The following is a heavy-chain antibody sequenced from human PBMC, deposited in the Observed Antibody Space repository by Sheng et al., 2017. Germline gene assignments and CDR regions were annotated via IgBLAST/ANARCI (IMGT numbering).Heavy chain of an antibody. J-gene: IGHJ6*03. CDR3: AKSGDLNSGSLGYYYMDV. V-gene: IGHV3-23*04. CDR2: ISGSGGST. Sequence: EVQLVESGGGLVQPGGSLRLSCAASGFTFSSYAMSWVRQAPGKGLEWVSAISGSGGSTYYADSVKGRFTISRDNSKNTLYLQMNSLRAEDTAVYYCAKSGDLNSGSLGYYYMDVWGQGTTVTVSS. D-gene: IGHD1-26*01. CDR1: GFTFSSYA.